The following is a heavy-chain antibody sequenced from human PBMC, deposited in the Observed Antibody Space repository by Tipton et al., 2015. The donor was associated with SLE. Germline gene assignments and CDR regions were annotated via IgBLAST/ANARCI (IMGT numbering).Heavy chain of an antibody. V-gene: IGHV3-11*01. CDR1: GFTFSDYY. CDR2: ISSSGSTI. Sequence: QLVQSGGGLVKPGGSLRLSCAASGFTFSDYYMGWIRQAPVKGLEWVSYISSSGSTIYYADSVKGRFTISRDNAKNSLYLQMNSLSAEDTAVYYCARDPATVTSYYFDYWGQGTLVTVSS. J-gene: IGHJ4*02. CDR3: ARDPATVTSYYFDY. D-gene: IGHD4-17*01.